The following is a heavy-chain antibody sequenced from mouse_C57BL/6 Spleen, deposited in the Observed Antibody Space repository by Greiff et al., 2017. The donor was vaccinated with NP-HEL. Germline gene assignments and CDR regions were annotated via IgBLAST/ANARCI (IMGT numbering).Heavy chain of an antibody. V-gene: IGHV1-50*01. D-gene: IGHD1-1*01. Sequence: QVQLQQPGAELVKPGASVKLSCKASGYTFTSYWMQWVKQRPGQGLEWIGEIDPSDSYTNYNQKFKGKATLTVDTASSTAYMQLSSLTSEDSAVYYCARSSRPRYFDVWGTGTTVTVSS. J-gene: IGHJ1*03. CDR2: IDPSDSYT. CDR3: ARSSRPRYFDV. CDR1: GYTFTSYW.